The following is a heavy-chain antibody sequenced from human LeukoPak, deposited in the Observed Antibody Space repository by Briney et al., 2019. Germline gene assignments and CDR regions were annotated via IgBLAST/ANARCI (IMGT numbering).Heavy chain of an antibody. CDR1: GYTFTSYG. Sequence: ASVKISCKTSGYTFTSYGISWVRQAPGQGFEWMGWISAYNGNTDYAQNLQDRVTMTTDTSTSTAYMELRSLRPDDTAVYYCARVGAYCSSSSCFDYWDQGTLVTVSS. V-gene: IGHV1-18*01. J-gene: IGHJ4*02. D-gene: IGHD2-2*01. CDR3: ARVGAYCSSSSCFDY. CDR2: ISAYNGNT.